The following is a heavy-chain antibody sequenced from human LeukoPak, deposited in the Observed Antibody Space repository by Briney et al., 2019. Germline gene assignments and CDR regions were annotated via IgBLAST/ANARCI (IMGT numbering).Heavy chain of an antibody. CDR2: IYSGGST. CDR1: GFTVSSNY. Sequence: PGGSLRLSCAASGFTVSSNYMSWVRQAPGKGLEWVSVIYSGGSTYYADSVKGRFTISRDNSKNTLYLQMNSLRAEDTAVYYCARVHTGYYIDYWGQGTLVTVSS. CDR3: ARVHTGYYIDY. D-gene: IGHD2-8*01. V-gene: IGHV3-53*01. J-gene: IGHJ4*02.